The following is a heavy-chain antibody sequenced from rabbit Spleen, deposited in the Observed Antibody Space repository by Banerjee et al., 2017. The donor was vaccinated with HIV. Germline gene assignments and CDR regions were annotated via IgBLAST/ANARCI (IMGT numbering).Heavy chain of an antibody. CDR1: GFSFSSNNY. Sequence: QSLEESGGDLVKPGGTLTLTCKASGFSFSSNNYMCWVRPAPGKGLEWISCIAGSSSGFANSAKWAKARFTCSKTSATTVDLKMTSLAAADSATYCCASYIGGEYGNWWGQGTLVTVS. CDR2: IAGSSSGFA. CDR3: ASYIGGEYGNW. J-gene: IGHJ3*01. D-gene: IGHD2-1*01. V-gene: IGHV1S40*01.